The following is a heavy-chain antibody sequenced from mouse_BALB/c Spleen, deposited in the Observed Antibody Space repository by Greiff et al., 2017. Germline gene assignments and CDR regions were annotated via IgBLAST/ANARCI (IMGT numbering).Heavy chain of an antibody. V-gene: IGHV1-69*02. J-gene: IGHJ4*01. CDR3: ARYDYDPYAMDY. D-gene: IGHD2-4*01. CDR1: GYTFTSYW. CDR2: IDPSDSYT. Sequence: VQLQQPGAELVKPGASVKLSCKASGYTFTSYWMHWVKQRPGQGLEWIGEIDPSDSYTNYNQKFKGKATLTVDKSSSTAYMQLSSLTSEDSAVYYCARYDYDPYAMDYWGQGTSVTVSS.